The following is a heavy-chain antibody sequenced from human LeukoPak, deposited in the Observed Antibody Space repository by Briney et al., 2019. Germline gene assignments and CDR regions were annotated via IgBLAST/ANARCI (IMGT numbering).Heavy chain of an antibody. J-gene: IGHJ4*02. D-gene: IGHD3-10*01. Sequence: GGSLRLSCAASGFTFDDYAVHWVRQAPGKGLEWVSGISWNSGSIGYADSVKGRFTISRDNAKNSLYLQMNSLRAEDTALYYCAKGETTMVRGVFDYWGQGTLVTVSS. CDR2: ISWNSGSI. CDR3: AKGETTMVRGVFDY. V-gene: IGHV3-9*01. CDR1: GFTFDDYA.